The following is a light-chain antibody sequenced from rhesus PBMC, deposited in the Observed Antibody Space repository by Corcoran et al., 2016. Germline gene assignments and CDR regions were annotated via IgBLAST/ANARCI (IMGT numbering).Light chain of an antibody. V-gene: IGKV2-65*01. Sequence: DVVMTQSPLALPITPGQPASISCRSSQSPVHSNGNTYLSWFQQKPGQPPRLLIYKVSNRYSWVTDRFRGRGAGTDFTLKISRVEAEDVGVYYCMQYTHIPPWTFGQGTKVEIK. CDR1: QSPVHSNGNTY. CDR3: MQYTHIPPWT. CDR2: KVS. J-gene: IGKJ1*01.